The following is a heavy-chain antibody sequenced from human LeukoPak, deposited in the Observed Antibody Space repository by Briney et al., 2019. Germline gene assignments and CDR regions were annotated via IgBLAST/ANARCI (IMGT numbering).Heavy chain of an antibody. D-gene: IGHD3-10*01. CDR1: GFTFSSYA. CDR2: ISGSGGST. Sequence: PGGPLRLSCAASGFTFSSYAMSWVRQAPGKGLEWVSAISGSGGSTYYADSVKGRFTISRDNSKNTLYLQMNSLRAEDTAVYYCAKTFSGSSYYYGMDVWGQGTTVTVSS. J-gene: IGHJ6*02. V-gene: IGHV3-23*01. CDR3: AKTFSGSSYYYGMDV.